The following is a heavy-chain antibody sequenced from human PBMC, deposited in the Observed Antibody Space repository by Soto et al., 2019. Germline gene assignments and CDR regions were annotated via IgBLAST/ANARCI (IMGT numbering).Heavy chain of an antibody. CDR3: AKSIHVLGGYAHWYFEP. CDR2: ISGSGGST. Sequence: GGSLRLSCAASGFTFSRYAMSWVRQAPGKGLEWVSAISGSGGSTYYADSVKGRFTISRDNSKNTLYLQMNSLRAEDTAVYYCAKSIHVLGGYAHWYFEPWGRGTLVTVSS. J-gene: IGHJ2*01. CDR1: GFTFSRYA. D-gene: IGHD5-12*01. V-gene: IGHV3-23*01.